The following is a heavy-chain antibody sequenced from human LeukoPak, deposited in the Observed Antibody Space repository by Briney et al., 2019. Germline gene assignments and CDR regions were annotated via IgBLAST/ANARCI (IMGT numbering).Heavy chain of an antibody. CDR1: GYTFTSYY. CDR2: INPRGGST. J-gene: IGHJ4*02. Sequence: GASVKVSCKASGYTFTSYYMHWVRQAPGQGLEWMGTINPRGGSTSYALKFQGRVTMTRDMSTSAVYMELSSLRSEDTAVYYCARDSGYGSGSYFDYWGQGTLVTVSS. CDR3: ARDSGYGSGSYFDY. D-gene: IGHD3-10*01. V-gene: IGHV1-46*01.